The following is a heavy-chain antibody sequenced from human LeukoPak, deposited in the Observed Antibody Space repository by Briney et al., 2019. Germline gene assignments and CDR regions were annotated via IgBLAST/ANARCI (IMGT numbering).Heavy chain of an antibody. CDR3: ARHRLNTAMINWFDP. J-gene: IGHJ5*02. CDR2: IYYSGST. Sequence: KPSETLSLTCTVSGVSISSYYWSWIRQPPGKGLEWIGYIYYSGSTNYNPSLKSRVTISVDTSKNQFSLKLSSVTAADTAVYYCARHRLNTAMINWFDPWGQGTLVTVSS. D-gene: IGHD5-18*01. CDR1: GVSISSYY. V-gene: IGHV4-59*01.